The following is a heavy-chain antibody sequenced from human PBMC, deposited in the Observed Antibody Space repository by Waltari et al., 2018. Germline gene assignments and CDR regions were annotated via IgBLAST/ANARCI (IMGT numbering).Heavy chain of an antibody. Sequence: QVQLVQSGAEVKKPGASVKISCKTSEYTFTSSYIHWVRQAPGQGLEWMGISNPSGGSTIDAQKCQGRVTMTRDTSTSTVYMELSSLRSDDTAVYYCALDTGALWMDVWGQGTTVTVSS. V-gene: IGHV1-46*01. CDR2: SNPSGGST. CDR3: ALDTGALWMDV. D-gene: IGHD2-21*01. CDR1: EYTFTSSY. J-gene: IGHJ6*02.